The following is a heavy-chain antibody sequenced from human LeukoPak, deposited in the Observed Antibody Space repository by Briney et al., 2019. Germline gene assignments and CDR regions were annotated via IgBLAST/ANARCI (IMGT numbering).Heavy chain of an antibody. CDR1: GYTFTSYG. CDR2: ISPYNGNT. J-gene: IGHJ1*01. D-gene: IGHD2-8*01. CDR3: ASCHCTNGVCYGECEYFQH. Sequence: ASVKVSCKASGYTFTSYGIIWVQQAPGQGLEWMGWISPYNGNTNYAQKLQGRVTMTTDTSTSTAYMELRSLRSDDTAVYYCASCHCTNGVCYGECEYFQHRGQGTLVTVSS. V-gene: IGHV1-18*01.